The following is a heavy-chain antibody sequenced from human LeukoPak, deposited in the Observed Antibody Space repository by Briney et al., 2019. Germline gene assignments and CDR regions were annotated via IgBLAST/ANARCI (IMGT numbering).Heavy chain of an antibody. Sequence: SETLSLTCTVSDDSITIYYWTWIRQPPGKGLEWIGYIDHTGSTNYNPSLNSRVTISRDTSKNHFSLELRSLRSDDTAVYYCARSGGSSHYYYMDVWGKGTTVTVSS. CDR1: DDSITIYY. V-gene: IGHV4-59*01. CDR2: IDHTGST. D-gene: IGHD1-26*01. CDR3: ARSGGSSHYYYMDV. J-gene: IGHJ6*03.